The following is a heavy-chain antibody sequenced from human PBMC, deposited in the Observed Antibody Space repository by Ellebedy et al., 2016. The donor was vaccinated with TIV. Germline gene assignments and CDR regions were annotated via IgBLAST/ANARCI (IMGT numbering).Heavy chain of an antibody. J-gene: IGHJ3*01. CDR2: IKEDGSEE. CDR3: ARGGTAGGFDV. Sequence: GESLKISXVASGFTFSSYSMSWVRQVPGKGLEWVANIKEDGSEEYYGDSVKGRCTIFRDNDKNSLNLQMVSLRAEDTAVYYCARGGTAGGFDVWGQGTMVTMSS. D-gene: IGHD2-8*02. V-gene: IGHV3-7*01. CDR1: GFTFSSYS.